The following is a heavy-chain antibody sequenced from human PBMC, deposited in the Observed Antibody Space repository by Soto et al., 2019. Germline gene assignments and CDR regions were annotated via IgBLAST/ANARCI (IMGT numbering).Heavy chain of an antibody. CDR2: IRGGGDRT. D-gene: IGHD1-1*01. CDR1: GFTFGSHA. J-gene: IGHJ5*02. CDR3: TTDPRWGGTTWGNWFDP. Sequence: GGSLRLSCAASGFTFGSHAMSWVRQAPGKGLEWVSGIRGGGDRTHFSDSVKGRFTVSRDNSKSTLYLQMISLRVEDTAVYYCTTDPRWGGTTWGNWFDPWGQGTLVTVSS. V-gene: IGHV3-23*01.